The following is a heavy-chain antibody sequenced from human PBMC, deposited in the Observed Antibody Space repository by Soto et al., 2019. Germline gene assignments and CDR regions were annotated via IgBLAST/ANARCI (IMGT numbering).Heavy chain of an antibody. CDR1: GYTFTSYA. CDR3: ARGQDVLRYFDWLLSYYGMDV. D-gene: IGHD3-9*01. CDR2: INAGNGNT. J-gene: IGHJ6*02. Sequence: QVQLVQSGAEVKKPGASVKVSCKASGYTFTSYAMHWVRQAPGQRLEWMGWINAGNGNTKYSQKFQGRVTITRETSASTAYMELSSLRSEDTAVYYCARGQDVLRYFDWLLSYYGMDVWGQGTTVTVSS. V-gene: IGHV1-3*01.